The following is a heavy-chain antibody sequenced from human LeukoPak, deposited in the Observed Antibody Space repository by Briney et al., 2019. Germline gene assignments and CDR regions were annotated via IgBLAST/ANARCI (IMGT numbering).Heavy chain of an antibody. J-gene: IGHJ4*02. CDR2: IYPGDSDT. Sequence: GASLKTSCKGSGYNFPNYWIAWVRQRPGKGLEWMGIIYPGDSDTTYSPSFQGQVTISADRSIITAYLQWNSLTTDDTAVYYCARESSVSGWYIYWGQGTLVTVSS. V-gene: IGHV5-51*01. CDR3: ARESSVSGWYIY. D-gene: IGHD6-19*01. CDR1: GYNFPNYW.